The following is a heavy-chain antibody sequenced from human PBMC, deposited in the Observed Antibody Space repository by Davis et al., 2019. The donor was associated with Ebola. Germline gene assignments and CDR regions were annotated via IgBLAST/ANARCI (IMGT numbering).Heavy chain of an antibody. V-gene: IGHV4-59*01. J-gene: IGHJ5*02. CDR1: GGSISSYY. CDR2: IYYSGST. Sequence: MPGGSLRLSCTVSGGSISSYYWSWIRQPPGKGLEWIGYIYYSGSTNYNPSLKSRVTISVDTSKNQFSLKLSSVTAADTAVYYCARFNYDFWSGYYTDNWFDPWGQGTLVTVSS. D-gene: IGHD3-3*01. CDR3: ARFNYDFWSGYYTDNWFDP.